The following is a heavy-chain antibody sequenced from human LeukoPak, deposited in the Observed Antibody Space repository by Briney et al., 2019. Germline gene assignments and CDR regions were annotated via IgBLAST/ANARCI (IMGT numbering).Heavy chain of an antibody. CDR3: ARLPQFDP. CDR1: GGSISSSSYY. J-gene: IGHJ5*02. Sequence: SETLSLTCTVSGGSISSSSYYWGWIRQPPGKGLEWIASIYYSGSTYYNPSLKSRVTISVDTSKNQFSLKLSSVTAADTAVYYCARLPQFDPWGQGTLVTVSS. V-gene: IGHV4-39*01. CDR2: IYYSGST.